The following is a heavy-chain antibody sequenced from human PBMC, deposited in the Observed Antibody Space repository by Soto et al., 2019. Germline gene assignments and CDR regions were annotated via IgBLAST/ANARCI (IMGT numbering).Heavy chain of an antibody. V-gene: IGHV1-3*01. Sequence: ASVKVSCKASGYTFTSYAMLWVRQAPGQRLEWMGWINAGNGNTKYSQKFQGRVTITRDTSASTAYMELSSLRSEDTAVYYCASDPRYSLGTTWGQGTLVPVSS. CDR1: GYTFTSYA. D-gene: IGHD5-18*01. CDR2: INAGNGNT. J-gene: IGHJ5*02. CDR3: ASDPRYSLGTT.